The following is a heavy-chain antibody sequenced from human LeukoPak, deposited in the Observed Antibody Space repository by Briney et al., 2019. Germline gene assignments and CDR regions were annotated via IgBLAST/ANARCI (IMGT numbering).Heavy chain of an antibody. CDR2: ISWNSGSI. D-gene: IGHD3-3*01. V-gene: IGHV3-9*01. CDR3: AKDGSIYYDFWSGPFDY. Sequence: GGSLRLSCAASGFTFDDYAMHWVRQAPGKGLEWVSGISWNSGSIGYADFVKGRFTISRDNSKNTLYLQMNSLRAEDTAVYYCAKDGSIYYDFWSGPFDYWGQGTLVTVSS. J-gene: IGHJ4*02. CDR1: GFTFDDYA.